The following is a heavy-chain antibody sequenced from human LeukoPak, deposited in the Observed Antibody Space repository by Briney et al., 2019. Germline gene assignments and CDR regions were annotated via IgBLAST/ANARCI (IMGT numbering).Heavy chain of an antibody. CDR2: IYPGDSDD. V-gene: IGHV5-51*01. CDR3: ARHTWSGYDLGDY. D-gene: IGHD5-12*01. J-gene: IGHJ4*02. Sequence: GESLKISCKGSGYSFTSYWIGWVRQMPGKGLEWMGTIYPGDSDDRYSPAFRGQVTISADKSISTAYLQWSSLRASDTAMYYCARHTWSGYDLGDYWGQGTLVTVSS. CDR1: GYSFTSYW.